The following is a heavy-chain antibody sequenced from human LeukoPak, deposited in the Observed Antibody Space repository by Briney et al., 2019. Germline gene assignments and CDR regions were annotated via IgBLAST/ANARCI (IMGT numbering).Heavy chain of an antibody. CDR2: INHSGST. D-gene: IGHD2-2*01. V-gene: IGHV4-34*01. J-gene: IGHJ5*02. CDR3: ARLVVPAAMALNWFDP. CDR1: GGSFSGYY. Sequence: SETLSLTCAVYGGSFSGYYWSWIRQPPGKGLEWIGKINHSGSTNYNPSLKSRVTISVDTSKNQFSLKLSSVTAADTAVYYCARLVVPAAMALNWFDPWGQGTLVTVSS.